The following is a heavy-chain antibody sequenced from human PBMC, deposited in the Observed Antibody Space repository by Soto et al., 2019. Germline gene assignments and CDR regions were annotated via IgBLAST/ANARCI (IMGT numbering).Heavy chain of an antibody. Sequence: GDSVKVSCKASGYTFTSYYMHWVRQAPGQGLEWMGIINPSGGSTSYAQKFQGRVTMPRDTTTSTVYMELSSRRSGDTAVYHCAREQWSDSGSYAWLYPWGQGTLVTVSS. D-gene: IGHD1-26*01. CDR1: GYTFTSYY. CDR3: AREQWSDSGSYAWLYP. V-gene: IGHV1-46*01. CDR2: INPSGGST. J-gene: IGHJ5*02.